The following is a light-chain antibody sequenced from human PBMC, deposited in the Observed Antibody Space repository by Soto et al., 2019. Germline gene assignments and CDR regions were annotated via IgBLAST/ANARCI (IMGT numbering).Light chain of an antibody. J-gene: IGKJ1*01. CDR1: QTINNW. CDR3: QHYDSYPWT. CDR2: HAS. V-gene: IGKV1-5*01. Sequence: DIQMTQSPSTLSASIGDRVTISCRASQTINNWLAWYQQKPGKAPNLLIYHASNLETGVPSRFSGSSFGTEFTLTISSLQSDDFATYSSQHYDSYPWTFGQGTRWIS.